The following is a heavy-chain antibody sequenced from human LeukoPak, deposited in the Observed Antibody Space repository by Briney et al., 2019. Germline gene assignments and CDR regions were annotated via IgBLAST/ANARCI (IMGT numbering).Heavy chain of an antibody. CDR1: GFTFSSYA. J-gene: IGHJ4*02. V-gene: IGHV3-23*01. Sequence: PGGSLRLSCAASGFTFSSYAISWVRLPPGKGLEWVSAISGRGDSTYYADSVKGRFTISRDNSKNTLFLQMNSLRAEDTAVYYCAKSHASIWNVYDYWGQGTLVTVSS. D-gene: IGHD1-1*01. CDR2: ISGRGDST. CDR3: AKSHASIWNVYDY.